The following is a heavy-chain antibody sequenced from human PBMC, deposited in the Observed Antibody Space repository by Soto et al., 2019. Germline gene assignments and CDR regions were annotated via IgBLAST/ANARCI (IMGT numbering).Heavy chain of an antibody. D-gene: IGHD5-12*01. J-gene: IGHJ4*02. CDR1: GPTFIAYY. V-gene: IGHV1-2*02. CDR2: IDPKSGGT. Sequence: QLVQSGAEVKKPGASVKVSCKTSGPTFIAYYIHWVRQAPGQGLEWMGWIDPKSGGTTYEQKFLGMVTITRDTSINTAYMELNTLTSDDTALYYCARISVDVPEWGQGTLITVSS. CDR3: ARISVDVPE.